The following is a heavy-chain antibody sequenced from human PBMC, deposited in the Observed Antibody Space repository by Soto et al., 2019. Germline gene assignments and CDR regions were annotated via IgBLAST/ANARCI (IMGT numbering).Heavy chain of an antibody. V-gene: IGHV5-10-1*01. J-gene: IGHJ4*02. D-gene: IGHD1-26*01. CDR3: ARQIYDSDSGPNLQYYFAA. CDR2: IDPSDSQT. Sequence: RESLKISCKGSGYSFAGYWITWVRQMPGKGLEWMGRIDPSDSQTYYSPSFRGHVTISAAKSITTVFLQWSSLRASDTAMYYCARQIYDSDSGPNLQYYFAAWGQGNLVTV. CDR1: GYSFAGYW.